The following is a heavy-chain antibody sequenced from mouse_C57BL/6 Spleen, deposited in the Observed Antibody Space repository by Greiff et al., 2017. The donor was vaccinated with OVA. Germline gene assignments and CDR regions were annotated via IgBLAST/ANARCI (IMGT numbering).Heavy chain of an antibody. CDR2: IDPSDSYN. CDR1: GYTFTSYW. CDR3: ARSPGSSYYFDD. J-gene: IGHJ2*01. V-gene: IGHV1-50*01. Sequence: QVQLQQPGAELVKPGASVKLSCKASGYTFTSYWLQWVKQRPGQGLAWIGEIDPSDSYNNYNQKFKGKATLTVDTSSSTAYMQLSSLTSEDAAVYYCARSPGSSYYFDDWGQGTTLTVSS. D-gene: IGHD1-1*01.